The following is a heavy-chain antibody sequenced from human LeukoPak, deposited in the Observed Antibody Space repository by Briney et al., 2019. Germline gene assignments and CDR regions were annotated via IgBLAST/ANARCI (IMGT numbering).Heavy chain of an antibody. CDR3: AKSFSSTTWGPVGC. D-gene: IGHD2-2*01. CDR2: VNSGGST. V-gene: IGHV3-23*01. Sequence: GGSLRLSCAASGFTFSSYVMSWVRQAPVKGLEWVPSVNSGGSTYYADSVKGRFTISRDNSKNTLYLQMNSLRAEDTAIYYCAKSFSSTTWGPVGCWGQGILLTVSS. J-gene: IGHJ4*02. CDR1: GFTFSSYV.